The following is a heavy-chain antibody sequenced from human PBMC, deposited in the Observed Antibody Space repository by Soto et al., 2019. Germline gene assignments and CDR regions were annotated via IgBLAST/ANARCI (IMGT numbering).Heavy chain of an antibody. J-gene: IGHJ4*02. CDR3: ATKAAAAQGSFDY. CDR1: GGSISSNNW. D-gene: IGHD6-13*01. V-gene: IGHV4-4*02. Sequence: QVQLQESGPGLVKPSGTLSLTCAVSGGSISSNNWWSWVRQPPGKGLEWIGEIYDTGSTNYNPSLKSQVTVSVDKSRNQFSLKVSSVTAADTAVYYGATKAAAAQGSFDYWGQGTLVTVSS. CDR2: IYDTGST.